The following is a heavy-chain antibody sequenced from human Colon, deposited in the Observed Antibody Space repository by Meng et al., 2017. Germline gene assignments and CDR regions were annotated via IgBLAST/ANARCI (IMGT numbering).Heavy chain of an antibody. Sequence: QVQLQESGPGLVKPSGTLSLTCAVSGGSISSNWWSWVRQPPGKGLEWIGEFFHTGRTNYDPSLKSRVTISVDKSNNQFSLKLTSVTAADTVVYYCARHISILGQRGFDYWGQGTLVTVSS. CDR3: ARHISILGQRGFDY. D-gene: IGHD3/OR15-3a*01. V-gene: IGHV4-4*02. CDR1: GGSISSNW. J-gene: IGHJ4*02. CDR2: FFHTGRT.